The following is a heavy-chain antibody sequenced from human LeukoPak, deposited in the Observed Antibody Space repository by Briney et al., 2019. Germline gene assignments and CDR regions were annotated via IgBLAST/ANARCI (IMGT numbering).Heavy chain of an antibody. V-gene: IGHV6-1*01. CDR3: AREGVGATMAN. Sequence: SQTLSLTCALSGDTLSNKNAAWDWVRQSPTRGIEWLGRTYYRSKWYNDYAVSVKGRIDINPDTSKNQFSLRLNPVTPEDTAVYFCAREGVGATMANWGQGTLVTVSS. J-gene: IGHJ4*02. CDR1: GDTLSNKNAA. D-gene: IGHD1-26*01. CDR2: TYYRSKWYN.